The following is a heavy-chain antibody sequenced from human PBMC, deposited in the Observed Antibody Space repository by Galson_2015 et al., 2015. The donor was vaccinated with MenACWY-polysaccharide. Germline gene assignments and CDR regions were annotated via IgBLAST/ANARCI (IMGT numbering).Heavy chain of an antibody. J-gene: IGHJ4*02. CDR2: VYYTGSGSA. CDR1: GGSISPSSYY. CDR3: ARERYIGSSSGAAFGY. D-gene: IGHD1-26*01. V-gene: IGHV4-39*07. Sequence: SETLSLTCTVSGGSISPSSYYWGWFRQPPGKGLEWIGSVYYTGSGSAYSNPSLKSRVAISVDTSNNQFSLRLSFATAADTAVYFCARERYIGSSSGAAFGYWGQGTLVTVSS.